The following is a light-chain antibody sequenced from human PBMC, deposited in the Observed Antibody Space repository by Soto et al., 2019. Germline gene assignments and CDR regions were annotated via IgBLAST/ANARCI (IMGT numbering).Light chain of an antibody. V-gene: IGKV3-20*01. CDR1: QSVGSSY. Sequence: EIVLTQSPGTLSLSPGERATLSCRASQSVGSSYLAWYQQKPGQAPRLLIHGTSSRATGIPARFSGSGSGTDFTLTISRLEPEDFAVYYCQQYGSTPWTFGQGTKVEIK. CDR2: GTS. CDR3: QQYGSTPWT. J-gene: IGKJ1*01.